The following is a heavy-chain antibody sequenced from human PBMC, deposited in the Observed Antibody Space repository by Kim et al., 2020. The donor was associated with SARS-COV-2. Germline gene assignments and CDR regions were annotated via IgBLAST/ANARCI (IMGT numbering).Heavy chain of an antibody. CDR2: IYYSGST. J-gene: IGHJ4*02. CDR3: ARVPSITIFGVVSNFDY. V-gene: IGHV4-31*03. CDR1: GGSISSGGYY. D-gene: IGHD3-3*01. Sequence: SETLSLTCTVSGGSISSGGYYWSWIRQHPGKGLEWIGYIYYSGSTYYNPSLKSRVTISVDTSKNQFSLKLSSVTAADTAVYYCARVPSITIFGVVSNFDYWGQGTLVTVSP.